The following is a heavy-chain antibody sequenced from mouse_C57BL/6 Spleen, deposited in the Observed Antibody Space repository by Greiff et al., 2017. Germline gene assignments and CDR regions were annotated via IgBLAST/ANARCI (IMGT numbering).Heavy chain of an antibody. J-gene: IGHJ3*01. CDR2: IYPSDSET. CDR3: AREGSGNYLFFAY. D-gene: IGHD2-1*01. CDR1: GYTFTSYW. V-gene: IGHV1-61*01. Sequence: QVQLQQPGAELVRPGSSVKLSCKASGYTFTSYWMDWVKQRPGQGLEWIGNIYPSDSETHYNQKFKDKATLTVDKSSSTAYMQLSSLTSEDSAVYYCAREGSGNYLFFAYWGQGTLVTVSA.